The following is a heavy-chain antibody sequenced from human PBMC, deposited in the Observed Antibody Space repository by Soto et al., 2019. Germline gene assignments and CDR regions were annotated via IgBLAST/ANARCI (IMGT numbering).Heavy chain of an antibody. V-gene: IGHV4-31*03. CDR3: ATGGLRDSSGYSDY. Sequence: QVQLQESGPGLVKPSQTLSLTCTVSGGSISSGGYYCSWIRQHPGKGLEWIGYFYYSGSTYYNTPLKCRVTISVDTSKNQCSLKLSSVTAADTAVYYCATGGLRDSSGYSDYWGQGTLVTVSS. D-gene: IGHD3-22*01. CDR1: GGSISSGGYY. CDR2: FYYSGST. J-gene: IGHJ4*02.